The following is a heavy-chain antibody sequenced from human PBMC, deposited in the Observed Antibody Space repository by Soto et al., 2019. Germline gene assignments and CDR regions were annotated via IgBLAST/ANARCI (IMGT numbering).Heavy chain of an antibody. CDR2: IYYSGST. CDR3: ARGIVVVPAASGSPVEEKLYGMDV. J-gene: IGHJ6*04. D-gene: IGHD2-2*01. V-gene: IGHV4-31*03. Sequence: SETLSLTCTVSGGSISSGGYYWSWIRQHPGKGLEWIGYIYYSGSTYYNPSLKSRVTISVDTSKNQFSLKLSSVTAADTAVYYCARGIVVVPAASGSPVEEKLYGMDVWGKGTTVPVSS. CDR1: GGSISSGGYY.